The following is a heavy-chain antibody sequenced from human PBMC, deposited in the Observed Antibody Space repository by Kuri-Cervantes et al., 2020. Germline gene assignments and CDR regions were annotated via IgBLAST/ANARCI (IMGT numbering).Heavy chain of an antibody. D-gene: IGHD4-17*01. J-gene: IGHJ6*02. CDR3: ATGRTTGXYAGGMDV. CDR2: ISAYNGNT. CDR1: GYTFTGYY. V-gene: IGHV1-18*04. Sequence: ASVKVSXKASGYTFTGYYMHWVRQXPGQGLEWMGWISAYNGNTNYAQKLQGRVTMTEDTSTDTAYMELSSLRSEDTAVXXCATGRTTGXYAGGMDVWGQGTTVTVSS.